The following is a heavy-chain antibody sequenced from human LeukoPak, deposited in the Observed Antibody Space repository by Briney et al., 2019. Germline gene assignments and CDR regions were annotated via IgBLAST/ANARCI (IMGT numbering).Heavy chain of an antibody. J-gene: IGHJ4*02. CDR1: GGSISSSSYY. CDR3: ARRGGSGWDTFDY. CDR2: IYYSGST. D-gene: IGHD6-19*01. V-gene: IGHV4-39*01. Sequence: KPSETLSLTCTGSGGSISSSSYYWGWIRQPPGKGLEWIGSIYYSGSTYYNPSLKSRVTISVDTSKNQFSLKLSSVTAADTAVYYCARRGGSGWDTFDYWGQGTLVTVSS.